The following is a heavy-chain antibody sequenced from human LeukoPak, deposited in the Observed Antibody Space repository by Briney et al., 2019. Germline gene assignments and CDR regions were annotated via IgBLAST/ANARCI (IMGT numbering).Heavy chain of an antibody. Sequence: SETLSLTCTVSGGSFIPYYWTWIRQPPGKGLEWIGYIYYSGSTIYNPPLWSRVTMSVNTPKTQFSLNLRSVTAADTAVYYCARGYFYDNSMDVWGTGTTVTVSS. J-gene: IGHJ6*03. CDR2: IYYSGST. V-gene: IGHV4-59*01. CDR1: GGSFIPYY. CDR3: ARGYFYDNSMDV. D-gene: IGHD5/OR15-5a*01.